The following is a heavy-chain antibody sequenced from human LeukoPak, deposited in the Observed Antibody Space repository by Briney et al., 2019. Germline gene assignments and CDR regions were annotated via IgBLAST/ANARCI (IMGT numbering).Heavy chain of an antibody. CDR2: ISGSGAST. V-gene: IGHV3-23*01. Sequence: GGSLRLSCAAAGFTLSDYWMSWVRQAPGKGLDWVSVISGSGASTYHADSVKGRFTISRDNSKNTLYLQMNSLRAEDTAVYYCAKNWGVTWGSLDWYFDLWGRGTLVTVSS. CDR1: GFTLSDYW. J-gene: IGHJ2*01. CDR3: AKNWGVTWGSLDWYFDL. D-gene: IGHD7-27*01.